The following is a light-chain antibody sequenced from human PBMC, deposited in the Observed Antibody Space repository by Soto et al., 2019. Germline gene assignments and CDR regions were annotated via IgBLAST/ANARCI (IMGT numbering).Light chain of an antibody. V-gene: IGKV1-5*01. CDR2: GAS. Sequence: DIQMTQSPSILSASVEDRVTITCRASQSVSSWLAWYQQKPGKAPKVLIYGASSLDGGAPSRFSGSGSGTEFTLTISSLQPDDFATYYCQQYNTYPLTFGGGTKVDNK. J-gene: IGKJ4*01. CDR3: QQYNTYPLT. CDR1: QSVSSW.